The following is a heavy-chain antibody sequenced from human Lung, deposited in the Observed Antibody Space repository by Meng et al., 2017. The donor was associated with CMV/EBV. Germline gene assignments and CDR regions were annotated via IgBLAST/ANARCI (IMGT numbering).Heavy chain of an antibody. CDR3: ARDSRGSWYYSHGDYYYGMDV. D-gene: IGHD6-13*01. CDR1: GLTFSSYA. CDR2: ISYDGSNK. V-gene: IGHV3-30-3*01. J-gene: IGHJ6*02. Sequence: SCAASGLTFSSYAMHWVRQAPGKGLEWVAVISYDGSNKYYADSVKGRFTISRDNSKNTLYLQMNSLRAEDTAVYYCARDSRGSWYYSHGDYYYGMDVWXQGTTVTVSS.